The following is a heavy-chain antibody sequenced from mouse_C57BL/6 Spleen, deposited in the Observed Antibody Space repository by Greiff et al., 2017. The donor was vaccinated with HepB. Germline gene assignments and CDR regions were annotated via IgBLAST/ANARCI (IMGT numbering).Heavy chain of an antibody. V-gene: IGHV1-82*01. CDR3: AREGRGQEGTWFAY. D-gene: IGHD3-3*01. CDR2: IYPGDGDT. J-gene: IGHJ3*01. CDR1: GYAFSSSW. Sequence: QVQLQQSGPELVKPGASVKISCKASGYAFSSSWMNWVKQRPGKGLEWIGRIYPGDGDTNYNGKFKGKATLAADKSSSTAYMQLSNLTSEDSAVYVCAREGRGQEGTWFAYWGQGTLVTVSA.